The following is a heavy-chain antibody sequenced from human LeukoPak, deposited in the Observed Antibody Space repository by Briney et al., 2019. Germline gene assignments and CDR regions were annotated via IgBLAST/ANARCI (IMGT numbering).Heavy chain of an antibody. CDR3: AKGSFKAGDY. V-gene: IGHV3-30*04. D-gene: IGHD3-10*01. CDR2: ISYDGSNK. Sequence: GGSLKLSCAASGFTFSSYAMHWVRQAPGKGLEWVAVISYDGSNKYYADSVKGRFTISRDNSKNTLYLQMNSLRAEDTAVYYCAKGSFKAGDYWGQGTLVTVSS. J-gene: IGHJ4*02. CDR1: GFTFSSYA.